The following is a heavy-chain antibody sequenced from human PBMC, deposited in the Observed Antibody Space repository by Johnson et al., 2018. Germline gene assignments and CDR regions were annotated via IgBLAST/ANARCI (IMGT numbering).Heavy chain of an antibody. V-gene: IGHV3-21*01. CDR2: ISSSSSYI. Sequence: EVQLLESGGGLVTPGGSLRLSCAASGFIFSTYSMTWVRQAPGKGLEWVSSISSSSSYIYYADSVEGRFTISRDNAKNSLSLQMNSLRAEDTAVYYCASDPPHYWGQGTLVTVSS. CDR3: ASDPPHY. CDR1: GFIFSTYS. J-gene: IGHJ4*02.